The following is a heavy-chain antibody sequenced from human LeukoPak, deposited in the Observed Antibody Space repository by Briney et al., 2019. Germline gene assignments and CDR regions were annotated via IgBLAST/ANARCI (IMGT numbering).Heavy chain of an antibody. V-gene: IGHV1-8*02. CDR2: MNPNSGNT. D-gene: IGHD2-15*01. CDR1: GYTFTSYD. CDR3: ATIFPDCSGGSCYDY. J-gene: IGHJ4*02. Sequence: GASVKVSCKASGYTFTSYDINWVRQATGQGLEWMGWMNPNSGNTGYAQKFQGRVTMTEDTSTDTAYMELSSLRSEDTAVYYCATIFPDCSGGSCYDYWGQGTLVTVSS.